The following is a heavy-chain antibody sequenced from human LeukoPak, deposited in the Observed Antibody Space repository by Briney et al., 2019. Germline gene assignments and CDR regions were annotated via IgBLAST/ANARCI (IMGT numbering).Heavy chain of an antibody. D-gene: IGHD2-15*01. CDR3: ARGGVGLCSGGSSPTSWFDP. CDR2: ISPYNGNT. J-gene: IGHJ5*02. Sequence: GASVKVSCKASGYTFTNFGISWVRQAPGQGLERMGWISPYNGNTDYPQKVQGRVTMTTDTSTSTAYMELRRLRSDDTAVYYCARGGVGLCSGGSSPTSWFDPWGQGTLVTVSS. V-gene: IGHV1-18*01. CDR1: GYTFTNFG.